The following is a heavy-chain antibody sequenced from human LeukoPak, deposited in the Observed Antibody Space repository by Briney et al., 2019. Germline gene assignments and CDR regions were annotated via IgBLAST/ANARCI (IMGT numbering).Heavy chain of an antibody. Sequence: GGSLRLSCAASGFIFTTYWMNWVRQAPGKGLEWVAVIKQDGSEKYYVDSVKGRFTISRENAKNSMYLQMNSLRAEDTAVYYCGRTAEAGYIEYWGQGTLVTVSS. D-gene: IGHD6-13*01. CDR1: GFIFTTYW. CDR3: GRTAEAGYIEY. V-gene: IGHV3-7*01. J-gene: IGHJ4*02. CDR2: IKQDGSEK.